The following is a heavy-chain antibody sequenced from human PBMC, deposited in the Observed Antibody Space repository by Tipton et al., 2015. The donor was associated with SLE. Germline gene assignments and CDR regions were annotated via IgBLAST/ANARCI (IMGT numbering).Heavy chain of an antibody. CDR1: GFTFTSYG. J-gene: IGHJ3*02. Sequence: SGFTFTSYGMHWVRQAPGKGLEWVAFMRYDGTNKYYADSVKGRFTISRDNSKNTLYLLMNSLRAEDTAVYYCANIPASGDAFDIWGQGTMVTVSS. CDR3: ANIPASGDAFDI. D-gene: IGHD2-2*01. V-gene: IGHV3-30*02. CDR2: MRYDGTNK.